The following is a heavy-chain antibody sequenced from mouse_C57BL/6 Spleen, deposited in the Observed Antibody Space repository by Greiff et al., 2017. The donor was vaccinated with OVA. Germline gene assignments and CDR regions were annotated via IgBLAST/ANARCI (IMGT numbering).Heavy chain of an antibody. CDR3: AIYDGYPYAMDY. CDR1: GYTFTSYW. V-gene: IGHV1-50*01. D-gene: IGHD2-3*01. CDR2: IDPSDSYT. Sequence: VQLVESGAELVKPGASVKLSCKASGYTFTSYWMQWVKQRPGQGLEWIGEIDPSDSYTNYNQKFKGKATLTVDTSSSTAYMQLSSLTSEDSAVYYCAIYDGYPYAMDYWGQGTSVTVSS. J-gene: IGHJ4*01.